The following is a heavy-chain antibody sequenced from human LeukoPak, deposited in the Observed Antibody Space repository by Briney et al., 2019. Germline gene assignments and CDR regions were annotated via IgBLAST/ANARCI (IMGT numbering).Heavy chain of an antibody. D-gene: IGHD3-22*01. Sequence: SETLSLTCDVYGGSFSGYHWTWIRQPPGKGLEWIGEINHSGSTNYNPSLKSRVTISVDTSKNQFSLKLSSVTAADTAVYYCARGYGPYYYDGSGYYYYWGQGTLVTVSS. CDR2: INHSGST. CDR3: ARGYGPYYYDGSGYYYY. CDR1: GGSFSGYH. V-gene: IGHV4-34*01. J-gene: IGHJ4*02.